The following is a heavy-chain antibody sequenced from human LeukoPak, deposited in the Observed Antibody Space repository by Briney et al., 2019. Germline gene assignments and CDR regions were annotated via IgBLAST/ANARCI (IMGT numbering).Heavy chain of an antibody. Sequence: GRSLRLSCVGSGFAFHNYAMHWVRRPPGKGLEWVSAINWNSDTKAYADSVKGRFTISRDRARNSLYLQMDSLRPEDTALYYCAKDTGGNGAYFYGMDVWGQGTTVTVSS. J-gene: IGHJ6*02. CDR1: GFAFHNYA. D-gene: IGHD4-23*01. V-gene: IGHV3-9*01. CDR3: AKDTGGNGAYFYGMDV. CDR2: INWNSDTK.